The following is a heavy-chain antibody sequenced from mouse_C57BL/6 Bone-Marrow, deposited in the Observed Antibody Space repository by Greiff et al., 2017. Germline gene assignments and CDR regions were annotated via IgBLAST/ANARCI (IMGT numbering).Heavy chain of an antibody. D-gene: IGHD2-4*01. J-gene: IGHJ4*01. CDR1: GYTFTNYW. CDR3: ASSYDYDDYTMDY. V-gene: IGHV1-64*01. CDR2: MHPNGGSP. Sequence: VQLQQPGAELVKPGASVKLSCKASGYTFTNYWMHWVKQRPGQGLEWIGMMHPNGGSPDYNEKFKGEATLSVDKSSRTAYMELSSLTSEDSAVYYCASSYDYDDYTMDYWGQGTSVTVSS.